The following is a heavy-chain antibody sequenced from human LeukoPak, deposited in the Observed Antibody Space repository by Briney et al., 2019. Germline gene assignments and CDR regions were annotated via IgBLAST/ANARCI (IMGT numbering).Heavy chain of an antibody. CDR1: GFTFSSYG. Sequence: GGSLRLSCAASGFTFSSYGMHWVRQAPGKGLEWVAFIRYDGSNKYYADSVKGRFTISRDNSKNTLYLQMNSLRAEDTAVYYCAKDFRDIVVVPAAPNWFDPWGQGTLVTASS. CDR2: IRYDGSNK. CDR3: AKDFRDIVVVPAAPNWFDP. J-gene: IGHJ5*02. V-gene: IGHV3-30*02. D-gene: IGHD2-2*01.